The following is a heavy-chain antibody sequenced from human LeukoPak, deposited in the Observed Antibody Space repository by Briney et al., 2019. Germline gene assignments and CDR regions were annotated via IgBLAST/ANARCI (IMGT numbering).Heavy chain of an antibody. J-gene: IGHJ5*02. CDR3: VRSMSGRNDL. V-gene: IGHV3-74*01. CDR1: GFTFNSYA. CDR2: INVEGTRT. D-gene: IGHD3-3*01. Sequence: GGSLRLSCAASGFTFNSYAMSWVRQAPGKGLVWVSRINVEGTRTDYADSVRGRFTISRDNAKNTLYLQMNGLTAEDTAIYYCVRSMSGRNDLWGQGTLVSASA.